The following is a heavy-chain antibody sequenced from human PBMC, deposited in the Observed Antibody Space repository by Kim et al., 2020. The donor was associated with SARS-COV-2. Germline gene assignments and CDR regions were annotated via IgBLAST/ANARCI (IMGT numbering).Heavy chain of an antibody. CDR1: GGSISSYY. J-gene: IGHJ3*02. CDR2: IYYSGST. V-gene: IGHV4-59*13. Sequence: SETLSLTCTVSGGSISSYYWSWIRQPPGKGLEWIGYIYYSGSTNYNPSLKSRVTISVDTSKNQFSLKLSSVTAADTAVYYCARETSSSWYLDIWGQGTMVTVSS. CDR3: ARETSSSWYLDI. D-gene: IGHD6-13*01.